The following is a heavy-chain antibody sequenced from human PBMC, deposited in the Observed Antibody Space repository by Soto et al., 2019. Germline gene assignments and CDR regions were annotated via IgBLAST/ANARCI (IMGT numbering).Heavy chain of an antibody. CDR3: ALKGNWGWGFDY. V-gene: IGHV3-23*01. Sequence: EVQLLESGGGLVQPGGSLRLSCAAPGFTFSSYAMSWVRQAPGKGLEWVSAISGSGGSTYYADSVKGRFTISRDNSKNTLYLQMNSLRAEDTAVYYCALKGNWGWGFDYWGQGTLVTVSS. J-gene: IGHJ4*02. CDR2: ISGSGGST. CDR1: GFTFSSYA. D-gene: IGHD7-27*01.